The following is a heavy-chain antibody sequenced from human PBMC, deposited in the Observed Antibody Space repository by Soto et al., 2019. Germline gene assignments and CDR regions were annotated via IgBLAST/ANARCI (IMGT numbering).Heavy chain of an antibody. CDR1: GFTFSSYS. J-gene: IGHJ5*02. Sequence: GGSLRLSCAASGFTFSSYSMNWFRQAPGKGLEWVSSISSSSSYIYYADSVKGRFTISRDNAKNSLYLQMNSLRAEDTAVYYCARANTDITGKFDPWGKGNLVTVYS. V-gene: IGHV3-21*01. D-gene: IGHD2-15*01. CDR2: ISSSSSYI. CDR3: ARANTDITGKFDP.